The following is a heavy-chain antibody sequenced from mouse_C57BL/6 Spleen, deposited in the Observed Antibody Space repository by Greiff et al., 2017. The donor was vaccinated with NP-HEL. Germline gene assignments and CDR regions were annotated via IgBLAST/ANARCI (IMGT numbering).Heavy chain of an antibody. V-gene: IGHV1-26*01. CDR1: GYTFTDYY. J-gene: IGHJ1*03. CDR3: ARGGWLLRYVDV. CDR2: INPNNGGT. D-gene: IGHD2-3*01. Sequence: EVQLQQSGPELVKPGASVKISCKASGYTFTDYYMNWVKQSHGKSLEWIGDINPNNGGTSYNQKFKGKATLTVDKSSSTAYMELRSLTSEDSAVYYCARGGWLLRYVDVWGTGTTVTVSS.